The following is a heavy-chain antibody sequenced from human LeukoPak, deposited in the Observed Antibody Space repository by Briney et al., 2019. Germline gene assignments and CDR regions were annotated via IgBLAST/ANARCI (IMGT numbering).Heavy chain of an antibody. CDR3: ARETYYDILTGSSSLSPLDY. Sequence: ASVKVSSKASGYTFTSYGISWVRPAPGQGLEWMGWISANNGNTNYAQKLQGRVTMTTDTSTSTAYMELRSLRSDDTAVYYCARETYYDILTGSSSLSPLDYWGQGTLVTVSS. CDR1: GYTFTSYG. D-gene: IGHD3-9*01. V-gene: IGHV1-18*01. J-gene: IGHJ4*02. CDR2: ISANNGNT.